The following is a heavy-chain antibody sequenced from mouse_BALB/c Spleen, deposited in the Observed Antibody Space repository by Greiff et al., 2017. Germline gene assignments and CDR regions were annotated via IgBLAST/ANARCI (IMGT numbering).Heavy chain of an antibody. CDR1: GYTFTSYW. D-gene: IGHD1-1*01. CDR3: ARYTTVVDWYFDV. J-gene: IGHJ1*01. CDR2: IDPSDSYT. Sequence: QVQLKQLGAELVKPGASVKLSCKASGYTFTSYWMHWVKQRPGQGLEWIGEIDPSDSYTNYNQKFKGKATLTVDKSSSTAYMQLSSLTSEDSAVYYCARYTTVVDWYFDVWGAGTTVTVSS. V-gene: IGHV1-69*02.